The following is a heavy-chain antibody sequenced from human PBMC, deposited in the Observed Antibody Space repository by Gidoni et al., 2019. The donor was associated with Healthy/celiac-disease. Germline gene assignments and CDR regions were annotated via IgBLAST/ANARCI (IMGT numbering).Heavy chain of an antibody. CDR3: ASKSRVYCSSTSCYTKSFDY. CDR2: INHSGST. Sequence: QVQLQQWGAGLLKPSETLSLTCAVYGGSFSGYYWSWIRQPPGKGLEWIGEINHSGSTNYNPSLKSRVTISVDTSKNQFSLKLSSVTAADTAVYYCASKSRVYCSSTSCYTKSFDYWGQGTLVTVSS. J-gene: IGHJ4*02. V-gene: IGHV4-34*01. D-gene: IGHD2-2*02. CDR1: GGSFSGYY.